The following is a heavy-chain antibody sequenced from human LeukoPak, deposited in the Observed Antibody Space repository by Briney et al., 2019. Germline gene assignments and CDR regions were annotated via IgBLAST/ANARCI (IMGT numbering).Heavy chain of an antibody. CDR2: INPSGGST. CDR1: GYTFTSYY. Sequence: GASVKVSCKASGYTFTSYYMHWVRQAPGQGLEWMGIINPSGGSTSYAQKFQGRVTMTRDMSTSTVYMELSSLRSEDTAVYYCARDRLGYCYGIDPWGQGTLVTVSS. CDR3: ARDRLGYCYGIDP. D-gene: IGHD5-18*01. V-gene: IGHV1-46*01. J-gene: IGHJ5*02.